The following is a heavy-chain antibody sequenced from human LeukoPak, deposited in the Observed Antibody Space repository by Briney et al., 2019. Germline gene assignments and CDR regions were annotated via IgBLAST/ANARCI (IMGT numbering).Heavy chain of an antibody. J-gene: IGHJ4*02. CDR3: ARDRDIVVVPAAHQFDY. CDR2: IWYDGSNK. D-gene: IGHD2-2*01. Sequence: GGSLRLSCAASGFTFSSYGMHWVRQAPGKGLEWVAVIWYDGSNKYYADSVKGRFTISRDNSKNTLYLQMNSLRAEDTAVYYCARDRDIVVVPAAHQFDYWGQGTLATVSS. CDR1: GFTFSSYG. V-gene: IGHV3-33*01.